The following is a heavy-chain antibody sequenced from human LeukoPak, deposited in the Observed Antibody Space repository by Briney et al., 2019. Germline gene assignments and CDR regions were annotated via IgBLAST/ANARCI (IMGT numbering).Heavy chain of an antibody. Sequence: SETLSLTCTVSGGSISSYYWSWIRQPPGKGLEWIGYIYYSGSTNYNPSLKSRVTISVDTSKNQFSLKLSSVTAADTAVYYCARDAWSSGTSLPLYYYYMDVWGKGSTVTVSS. J-gene: IGHJ6*03. CDR2: IYYSGST. CDR3: ARDAWSSGTSLPLYYYYMDV. CDR1: GGSISSYY. D-gene: IGHD2-2*01. V-gene: IGHV4-59*01.